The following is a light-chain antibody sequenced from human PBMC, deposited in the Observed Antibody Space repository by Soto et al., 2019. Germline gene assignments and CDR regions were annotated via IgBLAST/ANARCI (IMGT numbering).Light chain of an antibody. CDR1: QTVSSN. Sequence: EIVMTQSPATLSVSPGERATLSCRASQTVSSNLAWYQQNPGQAPRLLIYDASTRATGIPVRFRGSGSGTEFTLTISSLQSEDSAVYYCHQYNNWLALTFGGGTKVEIK. V-gene: IGKV3-15*01. J-gene: IGKJ4*01. CDR2: DAS. CDR3: HQYNNWLALT.